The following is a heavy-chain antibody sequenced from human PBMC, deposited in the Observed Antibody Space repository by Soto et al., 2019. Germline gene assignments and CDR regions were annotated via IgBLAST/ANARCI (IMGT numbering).Heavy chain of an antibody. CDR1: GGTFSSYT. J-gene: IGHJ5*02. D-gene: IGHD1-1*01. Sequence: ASVKVSCKASGGTFSSYTISWVRQAPGQGLEWMGRIIPILGIANYAQKFQGRVTITADKSTSTAYMELSSLRSEDTAVYYCARDQAGTTLPPSWFDPWGQGTLVTVSS. CDR3: ARDQAGTTLPPSWFDP. V-gene: IGHV1-69*04. CDR2: IIPILGIA.